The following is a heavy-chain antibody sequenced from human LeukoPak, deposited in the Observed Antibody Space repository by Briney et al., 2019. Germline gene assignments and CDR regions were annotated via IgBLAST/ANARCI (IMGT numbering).Heavy chain of an antibody. Sequence: SETLSLTCTVSGGSISSSSYYWGWIRQPPGKGLEWIGSIYYSGSTYYNPSLKSRVTISVDTSKNQFSLKLSSVTAADTAVYYCARGGGSSSWYQWYYYYMDVWGKGTTVTVSS. J-gene: IGHJ6*03. CDR3: ARGGGSSSWYQWYYYYMDV. CDR2: IYYSGST. CDR1: GGSISSSSYY. V-gene: IGHV4-39*07. D-gene: IGHD6-13*01.